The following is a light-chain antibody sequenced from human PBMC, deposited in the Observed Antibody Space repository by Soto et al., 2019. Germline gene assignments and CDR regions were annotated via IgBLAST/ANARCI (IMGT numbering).Light chain of an antibody. V-gene: IGKV3-20*01. CDR2: GAS. CDR1: QSVSSSY. J-gene: IGKJ4*01. CDR3: EQYDKSIT. Sequence: EIVLTQSPGTLSLSPGERATLSCRASQSVSSSYLAWYQQKPGQAPRLLIYGASSRATGIPDRFSGSGSGTDFTLTINRLEPEYFAVYYCEQYDKSITFGGGTKVDIK.